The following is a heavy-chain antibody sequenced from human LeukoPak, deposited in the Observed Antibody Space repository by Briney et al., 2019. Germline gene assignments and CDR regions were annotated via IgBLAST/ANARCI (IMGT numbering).Heavy chain of an antibody. Sequence: ASVKVSCKASGYTFTGYYMHWVRQAPGQGLEWMGWINPNSGGTNYAQKFQGRVTMTRDTSISTAYMELSGLRSDDTAVYYCARDFRGGGPPFLDYWGQGTLVTVSS. D-gene: IGHD3-10*01. CDR2: INPNSGGT. CDR1: GYTFTGYY. J-gene: IGHJ4*02. V-gene: IGHV1-2*02. CDR3: ARDFRGGGPPFLDY.